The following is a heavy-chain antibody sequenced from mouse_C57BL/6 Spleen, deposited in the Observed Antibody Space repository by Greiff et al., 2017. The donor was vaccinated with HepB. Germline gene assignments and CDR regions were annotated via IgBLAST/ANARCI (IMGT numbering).Heavy chain of an antibody. CDR2: INTNNGGT. J-gene: IGHJ2*01. CDR1: GYTFTDYY. CDR3: ASDSSGLYYFDY. V-gene: IGHV1-26*01. Sequence: EVQLQQSGPELVKPGASVKISCKASGYTFTDYYMNWVKQSHGKSLEWIGDINTNNGGTSYKQKFKGKATLTVDKSSSKDYLELRSLTSEDSAVYYCASDSSGLYYFDYWGQGTTLTVSS. D-gene: IGHD3-2*02.